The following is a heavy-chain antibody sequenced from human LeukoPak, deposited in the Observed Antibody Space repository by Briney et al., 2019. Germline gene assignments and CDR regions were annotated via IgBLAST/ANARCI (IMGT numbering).Heavy chain of an antibody. CDR2: ISGSGGST. D-gene: IGHD4-11*01. CDR1: GFTFSSYA. Sequence: GGSLRLSCAASGFTFSSYAMSWVRQAPGKGLEWVSAISGSGGSTYYADSVKGRFTISRDNSKNTLYLQMNSLTVEDTAFYYCSKGRGSTLTNIDFWGQGTLVTVSS. CDR3: SKGRGSTLTNIDF. J-gene: IGHJ4*02. V-gene: IGHV3-23*01.